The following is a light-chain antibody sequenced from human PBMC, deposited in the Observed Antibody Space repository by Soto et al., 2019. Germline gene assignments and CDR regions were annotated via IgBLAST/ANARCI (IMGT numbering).Light chain of an antibody. Sequence: DIQMTQSPSSLSASVGDRVTITCRARQTISTYLNWYQQRPGKAPKLLIYAASTLLSGVPLRFTGGGSGTDFTLTIDSLQPEDFATYYCQQSYSSPWTFGQGTKVEMK. J-gene: IGKJ1*01. CDR3: QQSYSSPWT. CDR1: QTISTY. CDR2: AAS. V-gene: IGKV1-39*01.